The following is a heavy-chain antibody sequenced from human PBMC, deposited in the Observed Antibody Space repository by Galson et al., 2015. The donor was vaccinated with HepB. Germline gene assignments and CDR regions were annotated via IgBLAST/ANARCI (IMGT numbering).Heavy chain of an antibody. CDR2: IKQDGSEK. V-gene: IGHV3-7*03. Sequence: SLRLSCAASGFTFSSCWMSWVRQAPGKGLEWVANIKQDGSEKYYVDSVKGRFTISRDNAKNSLYLQMNSLRAEDTAVYYCARTRWLVQWFFDYWGQGTLVTVSS. CDR1: GFTFSSCW. CDR3: ARTRWLVQWFFDY. J-gene: IGHJ4*02. D-gene: IGHD6-19*01.